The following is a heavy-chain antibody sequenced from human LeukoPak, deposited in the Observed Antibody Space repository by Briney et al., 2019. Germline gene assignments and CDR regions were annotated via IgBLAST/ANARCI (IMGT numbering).Heavy chain of an antibody. CDR1: GYTFTNYG. D-gene: IGHD2-2*01. V-gene: IGHV1-18*01. Sequence: WASVKVSCKASGYTFTNYGISWVRQAPGQGLEWMGWISAYNGNTNYAQKLQGRVTMTTDTSTSTAYMELRSLRSDDTAVYYCARVGIVVVPAARVMDVWGQGTTVTVSS. CDR2: ISAYNGNT. J-gene: IGHJ6*02. CDR3: ARVGIVVVPAARVMDV.